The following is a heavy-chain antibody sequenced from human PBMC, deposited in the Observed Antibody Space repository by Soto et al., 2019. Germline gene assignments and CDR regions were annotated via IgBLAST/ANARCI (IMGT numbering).Heavy chain of an antibody. CDR1: GFTFSNYV. Sequence: GGSLRLSCAASGFTFSNYVMHWVRQAPGKGLEWLTLVWYDGTNKYYADSVKGRFTISRDNSKNTLYLQMNNLRAEDTAVYYCASYFLYFYDRTGFYDFSGQRTLDPGSS. J-gene: IGHJ4*02. CDR3: ASYFLYFYDRTGFYDF. CDR2: VWYDGTNK. D-gene: IGHD3-22*01. V-gene: IGHV3-33*01.